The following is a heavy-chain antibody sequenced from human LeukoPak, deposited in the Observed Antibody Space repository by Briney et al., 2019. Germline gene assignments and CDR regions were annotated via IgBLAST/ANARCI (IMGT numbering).Heavy chain of an antibody. CDR2: FDPEDGDT. CDR1: GYSLTELS. J-gene: IGHJ4*02. CDR3: ASYLWAFRVFDH. Sequence: ASVRVSCKVSGYSLTELSMHWVRQVPGKGLEWMGGFDPEDGDTIYAQKLQGRVTMTEDTSTDTVYMEVSSLRSDDTAVYYCASYLWAFRVFDHWGQGTLVTVSP. V-gene: IGHV1-24*01. D-gene: IGHD3-16*01.